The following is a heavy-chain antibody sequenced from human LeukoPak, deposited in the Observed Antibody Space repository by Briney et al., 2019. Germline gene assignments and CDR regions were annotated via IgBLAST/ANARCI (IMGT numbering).Heavy chain of an antibody. D-gene: IGHD6-13*01. J-gene: IGHJ4*02. Sequence: GGSLRLSCAASGFTVSSNYMSWVRQAPGKGLEWVSVIYSGGSTYYADSVKGRFTISRDNSKNTLYLQMNSLRAEDTAVYYCARALYSSSWYHYFDYRGQGTLVTVSS. CDR3: ARALYSSSWYHYFDY. CDR1: GFTVSSNY. CDR2: IYSGGST. V-gene: IGHV3-66*01.